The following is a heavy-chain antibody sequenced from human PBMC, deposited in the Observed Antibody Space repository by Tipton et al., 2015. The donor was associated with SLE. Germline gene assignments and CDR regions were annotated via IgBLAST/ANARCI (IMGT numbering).Heavy chain of an antibody. CDR1: GGSVSSGSYY. CDR2: IYHSGGT. Sequence: TLSLTCTVSGGSVSSGSYYWSWIRQPPGKGLEWIGYIYHSGGTNHSPSLRSRVTISVDTSKNQFSLKLSSVTAADTAVYYCARDYYDSSGNYRVFDYWGQGTLVTVSS. D-gene: IGHD3-22*01. CDR3: ARDYYDSSGNYRVFDY. V-gene: IGHV4-61*01. J-gene: IGHJ4*02.